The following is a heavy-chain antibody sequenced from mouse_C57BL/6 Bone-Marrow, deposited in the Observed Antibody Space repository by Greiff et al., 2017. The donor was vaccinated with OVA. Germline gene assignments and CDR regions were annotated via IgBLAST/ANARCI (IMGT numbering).Heavy chain of an antibody. CDR3: AGQGDDGDYLY. Sequence: VQLKESGGDLVKPGGSLKLSCAASGFTFSSYDMSWVRQTPDKRLEWVATISSGGSYTYYPDSVKGRFTISRDNAKNTLYLQISSLKSEDTAMYECAGQGDDGDYLYWGQGTTLTVSS. CDR2: ISSGGSYT. V-gene: IGHV5-6*01. J-gene: IGHJ2*01. D-gene: IGHD2-3*01. CDR1: GFTFSSYD.